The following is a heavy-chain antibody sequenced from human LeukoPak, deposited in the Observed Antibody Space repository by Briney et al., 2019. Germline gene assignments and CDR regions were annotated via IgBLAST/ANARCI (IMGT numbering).Heavy chain of an antibody. Sequence: GGSLRLSCAASGFTFSSYSMNWVRQAPGKGLEWVSSISCSSNYIYYADSVKGRFTISRDNAKNSLYLQMNSLRAEDTAVYYCARELCFGGRGARTTDFDYWGQGTLVTVSS. CDR3: ARELCFGGRGARTTDFDY. V-gene: IGHV3-21*01. J-gene: IGHJ4*02. CDR1: GFTFSSYS. CDR2: ISCSSNYI. D-gene: IGHD3-10*01.